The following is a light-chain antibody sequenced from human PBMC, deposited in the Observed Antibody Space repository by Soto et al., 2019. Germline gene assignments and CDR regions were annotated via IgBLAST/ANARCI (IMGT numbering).Light chain of an antibody. J-gene: IGLJ2*01. CDR1: KLDDKY. Sequence: SSELTQPPSVSVSPGQTASITCSGDKLDDKYACWYRQKPGQSPVLVIYQDTKRPSGIPERFSGSNSGNTATLTISGTQAMDEADYYCQAWDSSTAVFGGGTKLTVL. V-gene: IGLV3-1*01. CDR3: QAWDSSTAV. CDR2: QDT.